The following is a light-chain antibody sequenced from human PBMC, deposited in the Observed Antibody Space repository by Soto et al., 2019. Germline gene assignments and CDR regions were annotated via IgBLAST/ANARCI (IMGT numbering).Light chain of an antibody. CDR1: QGIGTY. V-gene: IGKV1-27*01. CDR3: HKYNVAPRT. Sequence: DIEMTQSPSSLAASAGDSVTISCRASQGIGTYLAWFQQKPGQVPKRLIYAASTLRPGVPSRFSGSRSGTDFTLTISSLQPEDVATYYCHKYNVAPRTFGQGTKVEI. CDR2: AAS. J-gene: IGKJ1*01.